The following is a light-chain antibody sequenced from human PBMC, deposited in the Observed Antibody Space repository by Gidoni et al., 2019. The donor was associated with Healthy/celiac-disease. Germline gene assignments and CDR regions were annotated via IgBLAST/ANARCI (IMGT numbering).Light chain of an antibody. CDR1: QSVSSN. V-gene: IGKV3-15*01. CDR3: QQYNNWPRT. J-gene: IGKJ1*01. CDR2: GAS. Sequence: EIVMTQSHAPLSVSPGERATLSCRASQSVSSNLAWYQQKPGQAPRLLIYGASTRATGVPARFSGSGSGTEFTLTISSLQSEDFAVYYCQQYNNWPRTCGQGTKVEIK.